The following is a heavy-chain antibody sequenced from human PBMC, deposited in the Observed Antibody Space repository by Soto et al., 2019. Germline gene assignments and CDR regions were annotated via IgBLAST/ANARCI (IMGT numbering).Heavy chain of an antibody. CDR2: IYAGGST. Sequence: EVQLVESGGGLVQPGGSLRLSCAASGFTVCSYYMSWVRQAPEKGLEWVSVIYAGGSTYYADSVKGRFTISRDNSMNTVYLQMNSLRADDTAVYYCARVLYNDFSWGQGSLVPVSS. V-gene: IGHV3-66*01. J-gene: IGHJ4*02. CDR1: GFTVCSYY. D-gene: IGHD1-1*01. CDR3: ARVLYNDFS.